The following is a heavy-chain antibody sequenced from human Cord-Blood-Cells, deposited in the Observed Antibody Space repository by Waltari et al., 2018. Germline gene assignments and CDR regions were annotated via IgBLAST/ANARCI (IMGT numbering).Heavy chain of an antibody. CDR2: IYYSGST. D-gene: IGHD6-13*01. CDR1: GGSIRSHY. CDR3: ARVIAAAGLWYFDL. J-gene: IGHJ2*01. V-gene: IGHV4-59*11. Sequence: QVQLQESGPGLVTPSETLSLTCTVSGGSIRSHYWRWFRQPPGKGLEWIGYIYYSGSTNYNPSLKSRVTISVDTSKNQFSLKLSSVTAADTAVYYCARVIAAAGLWYFDLWGRGTLVTVSS.